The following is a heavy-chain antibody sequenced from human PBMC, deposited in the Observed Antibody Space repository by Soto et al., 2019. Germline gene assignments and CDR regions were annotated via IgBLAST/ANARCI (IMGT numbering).Heavy chain of an antibody. CDR2: ISTTETT. CDR3: AGNIAAAGRRYYGMDV. J-gene: IGHJ6*02. V-gene: IGHV4-4*07. Sequence: PSETLSLTCTVSGGSISSYYWSWIRQPAGKGLEWIGRISTTETTNYNPSLKSRVSMSLDTSKSQVSLKLSSVTAADAAVYYCAGNIAAAGRRYYGMDVWGQGPTVTVYS. CDR1: GGSISSYY. D-gene: IGHD6-13*01.